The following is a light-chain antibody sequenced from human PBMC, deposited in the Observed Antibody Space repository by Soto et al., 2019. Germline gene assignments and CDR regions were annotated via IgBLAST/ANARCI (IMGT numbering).Light chain of an antibody. Sequence: EIAMTQSPATLSVSPGERATLSCRASQSVSSSLAWYQRRPGQAPRLLIYGASTRATGIPARFSGSGSGADFTLTISSLQSEDFAVYYCQQYDKWPQTFGQGNKVEIK. J-gene: IGKJ1*01. CDR1: QSVSSS. CDR2: GAS. V-gene: IGKV3-15*01. CDR3: QQYDKWPQT.